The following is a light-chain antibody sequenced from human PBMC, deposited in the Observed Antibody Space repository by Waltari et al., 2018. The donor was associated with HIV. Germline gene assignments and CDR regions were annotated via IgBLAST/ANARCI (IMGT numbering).Light chain of an antibody. Sequence: SSELTPPPSVTMSPGQTARVTCSADEFSKRNATAYHPRPGQAPVLLIFRDTERPSGIPERFSSSSSGTTVTLTIRAVQAEDEADYYCQSTDSSGVYWVFGGGTTLTVL. CDR3: QSTDSSGVYWV. CDR1: EFSKRN. J-gene: IGLJ3*02. V-gene: IGLV3-25*03. CDR2: RDT.